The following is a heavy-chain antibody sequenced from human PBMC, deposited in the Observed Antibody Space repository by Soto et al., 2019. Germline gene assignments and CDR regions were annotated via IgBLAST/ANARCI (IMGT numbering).Heavy chain of an antibody. J-gene: IGHJ6*02. Sequence: EVQLVESGGGLVKPGGSLRLSCAASGFTFSSYSMNWVRQAPGKGLEWVSSISSSSSYIYYADSVKGRFTISRDNAKNSLYLQMNSLRAEDTAVYYFARAQQQLVANYYYYGMDVWGQGTTVTVSS. CDR1: GFTFSSYS. CDR3: ARAQQQLVANYYYYGMDV. CDR2: ISSSSSYI. V-gene: IGHV3-21*01. D-gene: IGHD6-13*01.